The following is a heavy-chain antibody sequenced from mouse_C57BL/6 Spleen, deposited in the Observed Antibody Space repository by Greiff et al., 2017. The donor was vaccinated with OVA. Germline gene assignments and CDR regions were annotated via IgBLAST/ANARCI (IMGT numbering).Heavy chain of an antibody. CDR1: GYTFTSYW. J-gene: IGHJ1*03. Sequence: QVQLQQPGAELVRPGSSVKLSCKASGYTFTSYWMDWVKQRPGQGLEWIGNIYPSDSETHYNQKFKDKATLTVDKSSSTAYMQLSSLTSADSAVYDGARKGAYYGSSYWYFDVWGTGTTVTVSS. CDR2: IYPSDSET. D-gene: IGHD1-1*01. V-gene: IGHV1-61*01. CDR3: ARKGAYYGSSYWYFDV.